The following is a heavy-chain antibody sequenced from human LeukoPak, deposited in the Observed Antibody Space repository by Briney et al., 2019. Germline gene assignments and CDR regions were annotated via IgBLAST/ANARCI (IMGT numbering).Heavy chain of an antibody. V-gene: IGHV3-21*01. Sequence: PSETLSLTCAVYGGSFSGYYWSWIRQPPGKGLEWVSSISSSSSYIYYADSVKGRFTISRDNAKNSLYLQMNSLRAEDTAVYYCAGGYVEKYDYWGQGTLVTVSS. J-gene: IGHJ4*02. CDR3: AGGYVEKYDY. CDR2: ISSSSSYI. CDR1: GGSFSGYY. D-gene: IGHD5-12*01.